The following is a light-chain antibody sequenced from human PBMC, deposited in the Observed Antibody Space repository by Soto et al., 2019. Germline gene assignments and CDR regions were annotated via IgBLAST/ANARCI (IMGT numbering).Light chain of an antibody. Sequence: QSVLTQPPSASGTPGQRVTISCSGSTSNIGNNYVYWYQQFPGTAPKLLIYRSDQRPSGVPDRFSGSKSGTSASLAISGLRSEADADYYCAAWDDSLSGRVFGRGTKLTVL. CDR2: RSD. J-gene: IGLJ3*02. CDR3: AAWDDSLSGRV. CDR1: TSNIGNNY. V-gene: IGLV1-47*01.